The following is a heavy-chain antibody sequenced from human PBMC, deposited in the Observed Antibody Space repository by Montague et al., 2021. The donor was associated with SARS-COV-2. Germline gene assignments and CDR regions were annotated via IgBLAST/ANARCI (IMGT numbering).Heavy chain of an antibody. CDR2: IYYSGST. CDR1: GGSISSGGYY. Sequence: TLSLTYTVSGGSISSGGYYWSWIRQHPGKGLEWIGYIYYSGSTYYNPSLKSRVTISVDTSKNQFSLKLSSVTAADTAVYYYARSSAPSITIFGVSNMYWYFDLWGRGTLVTVSS. D-gene: IGHD3-3*01. J-gene: IGHJ2*01. V-gene: IGHV4-31*03. CDR3: ARSSAPSITIFGVSNMYWYFDL.